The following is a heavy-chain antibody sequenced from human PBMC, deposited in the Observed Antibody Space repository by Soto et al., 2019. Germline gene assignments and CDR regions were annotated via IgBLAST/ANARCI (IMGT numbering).Heavy chain of an antibody. CDR3: ARDLKIAAAGRGDWFDP. Sequence: GASVKVSCKASGGTFSSYAISWVRQAPGQGLEWMGGIIPIFGTANYAQKFQGRVTITADESTSTAYMELSSLRSEDTAVYYCARDLKIAAAGRGDWFDPWGQGTQVTV. J-gene: IGHJ5*02. CDR1: GGTFSSYA. V-gene: IGHV1-69*13. CDR2: IIPIFGTA. D-gene: IGHD6-13*01.